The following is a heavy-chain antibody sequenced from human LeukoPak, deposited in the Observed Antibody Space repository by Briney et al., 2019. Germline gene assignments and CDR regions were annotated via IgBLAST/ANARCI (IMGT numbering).Heavy chain of an antibody. V-gene: IGHV3-23*01. CDR2: ISGSGGST. D-gene: IGHD6-13*01. Sequence: QSGGSLRLSCAASGFTFSSYAMGWVRQAPGEGLEWVSAISGSGGSTYYADSVKDRFTISRDNSKNTLYLQMNSLGAEDTAVYYCAKGSGSSWYRLYYYYMDVWGKGTTVTVSS. J-gene: IGHJ6*03. CDR1: GFTFSSYA. CDR3: AKGSGSSWYRLYYYYMDV.